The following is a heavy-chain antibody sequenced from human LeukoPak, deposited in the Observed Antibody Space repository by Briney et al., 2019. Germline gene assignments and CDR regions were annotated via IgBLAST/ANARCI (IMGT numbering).Heavy chain of an antibody. D-gene: IGHD6-13*01. Sequence: GGSLTLSCAASGFTFTDYWLSWVRQAPGKGLEWVANINRDGTAKNYVGSVKGRFTISTDNSKNSVYLQMNSLRAEDTAVYYCAREELGSAFRYYYYYGMDVWGQGTTVTVSS. V-gene: IGHV3-7*01. CDR3: AREELGSAFRYYYYYGMDV. J-gene: IGHJ6*02. CDR1: GFTFTDYW. CDR2: INRDGTAK.